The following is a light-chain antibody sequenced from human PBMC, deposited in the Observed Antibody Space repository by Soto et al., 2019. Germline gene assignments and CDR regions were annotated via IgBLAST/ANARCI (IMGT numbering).Light chain of an antibody. CDR2: DAS. CDR3: QQRSNWPLT. J-gene: IGKJ4*01. V-gene: IGKV3-11*01. CDR1: QSVSSK. Sequence: EIVMTQSPATLPVSPGERATLSCRASQSVSSKVAWYQQKPGQAPRLLIYDASTRATGIPARFSGRGSGTDFTLTISGLEPEDFAVYYCQQRSNWPLTFGGGTKVEIK.